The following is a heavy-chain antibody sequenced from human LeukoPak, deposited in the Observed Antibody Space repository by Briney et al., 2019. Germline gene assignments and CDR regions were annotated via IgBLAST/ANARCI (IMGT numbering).Heavy chain of an antibody. V-gene: IGHV3-30*02. CDR2: IRYDGGYK. J-gene: IGHJ4*02. Sequence: PGGSLRLSCAASGFTFSSYGMHWVRQAPGKGLEWVTFIRYDGGYKYYADSVKGRFTISRDNSKNTLYLQMNSLRAEDTAVYYCAKDRAVDTAMVIGKAFDYWGQGTLVTVSS. CDR1: GFTFSSYG. CDR3: AKDRAVDTAMVIGKAFDY. D-gene: IGHD5-18*01.